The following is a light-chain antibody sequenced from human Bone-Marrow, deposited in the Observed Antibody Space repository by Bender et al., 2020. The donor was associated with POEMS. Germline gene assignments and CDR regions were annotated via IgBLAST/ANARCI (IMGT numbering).Light chain of an antibody. CDR2: EVS. CDR3: FSYAGRSTWV. Sequence: QSALTQPPSVSGSRGQSITISCTGTTSDVGSYNVVSWYQQHPGKAPKLLIYEVSTRPSGVSNRFSGSKSGNTASLTFSGLQAEDEANYYCFSYAGRSTWVYGGGTELTVL. V-gene: IGLV2-23*02. J-gene: IGLJ3*02. CDR1: TSDVGSYNV.